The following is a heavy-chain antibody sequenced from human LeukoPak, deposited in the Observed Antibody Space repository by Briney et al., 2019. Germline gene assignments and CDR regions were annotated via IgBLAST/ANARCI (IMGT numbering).Heavy chain of an antibody. CDR1: GFTFRKTW. CDR3: ATSYDMGWLIGY. V-gene: IGHV3-7*03. CDR2: IKQDGSET. J-gene: IGHJ4*02. Sequence: PGGSLRLSCAASGFTFRKTWMNWVRQAPGQGLEWVANIKQDGSETFYSAAVKGRFTISRDNAKYSLYLQMNTLRAEDTALYYCATSYDMGWLIGYWGQGTLVTVSS. D-gene: IGHD3/OR15-3a*01.